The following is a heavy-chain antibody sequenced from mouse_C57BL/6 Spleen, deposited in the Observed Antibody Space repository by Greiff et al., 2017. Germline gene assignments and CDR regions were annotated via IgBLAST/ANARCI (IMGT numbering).Heavy chain of an antibody. J-gene: IGHJ4*01. CDR3: ARSRYGNYYAMDY. CDR2: IYPGDGDT. Sequence: VQLQESGAELVKPGASVKISCKASGYAFSSYWMNWVKQRPGKGLEWIGQIYPGDGDTNYNGKFKGKATLTADKSSSTAYMQLSSLTSEDSAVYFCARSRYGNYYAMDYWGQGTSVTVSS. D-gene: IGHD2-1*01. V-gene: IGHV1-80*01. CDR1: GYAFSSYW.